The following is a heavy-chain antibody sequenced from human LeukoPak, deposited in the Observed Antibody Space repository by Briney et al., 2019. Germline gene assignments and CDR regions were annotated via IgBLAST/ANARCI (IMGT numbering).Heavy chain of an antibody. J-gene: IGHJ2*01. CDR2: IYHSGST. CDR3: ARDGYRPLWYFDL. D-gene: IGHD5-18*01. CDR1: GYSISSGYY. V-gene: IGHV4-38-2*02. Sequence: SETLSLTCGVSGYSISSGYYWGWIRQPPGKGLEWIGSIYHSGSTYYNPSLKSRVTISLDTSKNQFSLKLSSVTAADTAVYYCARDGYRPLWYFDLWGRGTLVTVSS.